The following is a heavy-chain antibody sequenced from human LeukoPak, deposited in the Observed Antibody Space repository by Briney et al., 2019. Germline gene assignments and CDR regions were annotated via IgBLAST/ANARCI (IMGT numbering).Heavy chain of an antibody. V-gene: IGHV3-7*01. Sequence: GGSLRPSCAASGFTFSSYWMSWVRQAPGKGLEWVANIKQDGSEKYYVDSVKGRFTISRDNAKNSLYLQMNSLRAEDTAVYYCAKRSYYYYMDVWGKGTTVTVSS. CDR2: IKQDGSEK. J-gene: IGHJ6*03. CDR1: GFTFSSYW. D-gene: IGHD6-6*01. CDR3: AKRSYYYYMDV.